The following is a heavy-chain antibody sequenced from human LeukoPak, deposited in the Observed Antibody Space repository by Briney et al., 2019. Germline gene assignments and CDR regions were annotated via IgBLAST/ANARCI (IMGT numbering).Heavy chain of an antibody. CDR1: GFTFSSYW. D-gene: IGHD2-2*01. CDR2: ISSDGSST. CDR3: ARADRTSWFDY. Sequence: GGSLRLSCAASGFTFSSYWIHWVRQAPGKGLVWVSRISSDGSSTTYADSVKGRFTISRDNAKNTLYLQMNSVRPEDTAVYYCARADRTSWFDYWGQGTLVTVSS. J-gene: IGHJ4*02. V-gene: IGHV3-74*01.